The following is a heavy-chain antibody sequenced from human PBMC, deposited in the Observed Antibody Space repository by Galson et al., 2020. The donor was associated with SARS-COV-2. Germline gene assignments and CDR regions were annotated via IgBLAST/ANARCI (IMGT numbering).Heavy chain of an antibody. V-gene: IGHV3-30*04. CDR3: ATLYGGNSVGNDTFDI. CDR2: KSYDGSKK. Sequence: GESLKISCAASGFIFSNYAMHWVRQAPGKGLEWVAVKSYDGSKKYYADSVKGRFTISRDNPKNTLFLQMNSLRAEDTAVYYCATLYGGNSVGNDTFDIWGQGTMVTVSS. D-gene: IGHD2-21*02. CDR1: GFIFSNYA. J-gene: IGHJ3*02.